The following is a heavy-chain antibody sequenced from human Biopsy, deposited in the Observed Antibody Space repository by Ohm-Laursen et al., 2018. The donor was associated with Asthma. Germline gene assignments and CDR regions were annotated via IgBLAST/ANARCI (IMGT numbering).Heavy chain of an antibody. J-gene: IGHJ3*02. V-gene: IGHV1-3*01. CDR2: INAANGNT. CDR1: GYTFINYA. CDR3: ARTYYDFLTGQVNDALAM. D-gene: IGHD3-9*01. Sequence: GASVKVSCKASGYTFINYAIHWVRQAPGHSLEWMGWINAANGNTKYSQKFQGRLTISRDTSVSTAYMDLSSLRSEDTAVYYCARTYYDFLTGQVNDALAMWGQGTVVTVSS.